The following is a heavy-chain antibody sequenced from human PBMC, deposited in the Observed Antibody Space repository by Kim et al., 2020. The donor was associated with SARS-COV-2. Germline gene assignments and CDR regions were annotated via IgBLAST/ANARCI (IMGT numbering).Heavy chain of an antibody. V-gene: IGHV3-73*01. Sequence: SVKGRFTISEDDSKNTAYLEMSGLKTEDTALYYCTRIPATTLAFWDAFDIWGQGTMVTVSS. CDR3: TRIPATTLAFWDAFDI. D-gene: IGHD1-1*01. J-gene: IGHJ3*02.